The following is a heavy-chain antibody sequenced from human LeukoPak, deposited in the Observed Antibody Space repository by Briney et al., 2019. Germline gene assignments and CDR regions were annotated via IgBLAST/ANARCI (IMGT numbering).Heavy chain of an antibody. CDR3: ARGAHVRMYDSNHNCFDP. V-gene: IGHV1-2*02. Sequence: ASVKVSCKASGYTFTGYYIHWVRQAPGQGLEWMGWINPNSGGTNYIQKFQGRVTMTRDMSTSTVYMELSSLRSEDTAVYYCARGAHVRMYDSNHNCFDPWGQGTLVTVSS. CDR2: INPNSGGT. CDR1: GYTFTGYY. J-gene: IGHJ5*02. D-gene: IGHD3-22*01.